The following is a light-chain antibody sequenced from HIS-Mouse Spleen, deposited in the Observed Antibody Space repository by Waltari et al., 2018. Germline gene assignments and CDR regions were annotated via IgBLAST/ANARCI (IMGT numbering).Light chain of an antibody. V-gene: IGKV4-1*01. CDR2: WAS. J-gene: IGKJ4*01. Sequence: DIVMTQSPDSLAVSLGERATTNCKSSQSVLYSSNNKYYLAWYQQQPGQPPKLLIYWASTRESGVPDRFSGSGSGTDFTLTISSLQAEDVAVYYCQQYYSTPLTFGGGTKVEIK. CDR3: QQYYSTPLT. CDR1: QSVLYSSNNKYY.